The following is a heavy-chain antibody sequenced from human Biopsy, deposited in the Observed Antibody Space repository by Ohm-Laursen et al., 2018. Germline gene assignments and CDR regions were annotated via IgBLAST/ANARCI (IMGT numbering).Heavy chain of an antibody. CDR1: GFTFSSYG. J-gene: IGHJ4*02. V-gene: IGHV3-23*01. Sequence: SLRLSCTASGFTFSSYGMSWVRQAPGKGLEWVSVLSGSGGTTYYADSVKGRFTISRDNSKNTLYLQMNSLTAEDTAVYYCAKTFHGSSFLYDYWGQGTQVTVSS. CDR3: AKTFHGSSFLYDY. D-gene: IGHD2-15*01. CDR2: LSGSGGTT.